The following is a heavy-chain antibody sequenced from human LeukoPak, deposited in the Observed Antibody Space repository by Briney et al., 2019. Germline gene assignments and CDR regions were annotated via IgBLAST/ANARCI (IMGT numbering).Heavy chain of an antibody. CDR1: GFSFSSYS. CDR3: GYYYYMDV. J-gene: IGHJ6*03. CDR2: ISSSSRYI. Sequence: GGSLSLSFAASGFSFSSYSMNWVRQAPGKGLAGVASISSSSRYIYYADSVKGRFTISRDNARNSLYLQMNSLRAEDTAVYYCGYYYYMDVWGKGTTVTISS. V-gene: IGHV3-21*04.